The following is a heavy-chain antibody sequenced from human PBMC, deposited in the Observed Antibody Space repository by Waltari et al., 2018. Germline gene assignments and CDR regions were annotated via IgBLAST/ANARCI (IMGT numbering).Heavy chain of an antibody. D-gene: IGHD4-17*01. CDR2: IRSKANTYAT. CDR1: GFTFSGSA. Sequence: DVQLVESGGGLVQPGGSLKLSCAASGFTFSGSAIHWVRQASGEGLEWVGRIRSKANTYATAYGASVKGRFTISRDDSKNTAYLLMNSLKTEDTAVYYCARRNGDSSNYGMDVWGQGTTVTVSS. J-gene: IGHJ6*02. V-gene: IGHV3-73*01. CDR3: ARRNGDSSNYGMDV.